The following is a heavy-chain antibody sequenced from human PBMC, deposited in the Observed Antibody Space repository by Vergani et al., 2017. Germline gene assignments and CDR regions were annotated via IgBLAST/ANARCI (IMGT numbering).Heavy chain of an antibody. CDR3: ARVGSSWP. Sequence: QVQLVQSGAEVKKPGSSVKVSCKTSGGTFKSNTFSWVRQAPGQGLEWMGGIIPIFGTADYAQDFQGRLSITADESTSTVYMELSSLRSEDTAVYYCARVGSSWPWGQGTLVTVSS. V-gene: IGHV1-69*01. CDR2: IIPIFGTA. J-gene: IGHJ5*02. CDR1: GGTFKSNT. D-gene: IGHD6-13*01.